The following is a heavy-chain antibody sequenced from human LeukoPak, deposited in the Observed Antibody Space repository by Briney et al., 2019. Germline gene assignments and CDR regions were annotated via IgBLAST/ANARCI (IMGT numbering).Heavy chain of an antibody. CDR2: MNPNSGNT. J-gene: IGHJ5*02. D-gene: IGHD3-22*01. Sequence: ASVKVSCKASGYTFTSYDINWVRQAPGQGLEWMGWMNPNSGNTGYAQKFQGRVTITRNTSISTAYMELSSLRSEDTAVYYCARGKRYTYYYDSSGSFNWFDPWGQGTLVTVSS. CDR3: ARGKRYTYYYDSSGSFNWFDP. CDR1: GYTFTSYD. V-gene: IGHV1-8*03.